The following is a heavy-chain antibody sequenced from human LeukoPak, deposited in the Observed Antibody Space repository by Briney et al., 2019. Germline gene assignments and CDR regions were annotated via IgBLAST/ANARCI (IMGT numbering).Heavy chain of an antibody. V-gene: IGHV3-23*01. D-gene: IGHD2/OR15-2a*01. CDR3: AKDYFLVDS. CDR2: ITGSGGNT. CDR1: GFTFSSYA. Sequence: GGSLRLSCAASGFTFSSYAMSWVRQVPGKGLEWVSTITGSGGNTYYADSVKGRFTISRDNSKNTLYLQMNGLRAEDTAVYYCAKDYFLVDSWGQGTLVTVSS. J-gene: IGHJ4*02.